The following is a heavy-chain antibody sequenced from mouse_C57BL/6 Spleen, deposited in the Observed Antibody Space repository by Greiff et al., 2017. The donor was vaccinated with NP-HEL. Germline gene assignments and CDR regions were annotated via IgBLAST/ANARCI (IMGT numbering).Heavy chain of an antibody. V-gene: IGHV14-2*01. Sequence: EVMLVESGAELVKPGASVKLSCTASGFNIKDYYMHWVKQRTEQGLEWIGRIDPEDGETKYAPKFQGKATITADTSSNTAYLQLSSLTSEDTAVYYCEGRDYYGSSYSAYWGQGTLVTVSA. D-gene: IGHD1-1*01. J-gene: IGHJ3*01. CDR3: EGRDYYGSSYSAY. CDR2: IDPEDGET. CDR1: GFNIKDYY.